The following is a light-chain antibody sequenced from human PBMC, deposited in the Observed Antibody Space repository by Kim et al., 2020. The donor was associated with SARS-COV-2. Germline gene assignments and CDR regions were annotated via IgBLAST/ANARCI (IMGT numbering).Light chain of an antibody. V-gene: IGKV3-11*01. CDR3: LQRSNWPPT. Sequence: EIVLTQSPATLSLSPGERATLSCRASQSVSSYLVWYQQKPGQAPRLLIYDASKRATGIPGRFSGSGSGTDFTLTISSLEPEDFAVYYCLQRSNWPPTFGGGTKVDIK. J-gene: IGKJ4*01. CDR1: QSVSSY. CDR2: DAS.